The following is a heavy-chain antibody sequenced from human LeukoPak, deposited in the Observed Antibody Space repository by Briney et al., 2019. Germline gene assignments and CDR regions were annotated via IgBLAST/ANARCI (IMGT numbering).Heavy chain of an antibody. CDR1: GGSISSGSYY. Sequence: SETLSLTCTVSGGSISSGSYYWSWIRQPAGKGLEWIGRIYTSGSTNYNPSLKSRVTISVDTSKNQFSLKLSSVTAADTAVYYCARALGIVGATTFDYWGQGTLVTVSS. V-gene: IGHV4-61*02. CDR2: IYTSGST. D-gene: IGHD1-26*01. J-gene: IGHJ4*02. CDR3: ARALGIVGATTFDY.